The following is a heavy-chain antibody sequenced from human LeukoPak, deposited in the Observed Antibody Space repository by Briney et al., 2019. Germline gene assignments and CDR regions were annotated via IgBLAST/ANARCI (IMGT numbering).Heavy chain of an antibody. V-gene: IGHV4-30-2*01. CDR2: IYHTGSM. CDR3: ARVDFWSAF. D-gene: IGHD3-3*01. CDR1: GGSISSGGYY. Sequence: NPSETLSLTCTVSGGSISSGGYYWSWIRQPPGKGLEWIGYIYHTGSMYYNPSLKNRVTISVDTSKNQFSLKVNSVTAADTAVYYCARVDFWSAFWGQGTLVTVSS. J-gene: IGHJ4*02.